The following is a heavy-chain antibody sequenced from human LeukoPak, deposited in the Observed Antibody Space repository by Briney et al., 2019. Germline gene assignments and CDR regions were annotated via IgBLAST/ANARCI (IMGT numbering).Heavy chain of an antibody. CDR1: GFTFSSYE. CDR2: IKQDGSDK. J-gene: IGHJ4*02. D-gene: IGHD3-3*01. CDR3: ARRVEEWQLDY. V-gene: IGHV3-7*01. Sequence: GGSLRLSCAASGFTFSSYEMNWVRQAPGKGLEWVANIKQDGSDKYYVDSVKGRFTISRDNAKNSLYLQMNSLRAEDTAVYYCARRVEEWQLDYWGQGTLVTVSS.